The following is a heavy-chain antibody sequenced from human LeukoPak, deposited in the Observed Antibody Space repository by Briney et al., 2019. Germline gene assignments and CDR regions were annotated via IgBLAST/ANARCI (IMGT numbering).Heavy chain of an antibody. Sequence: GGSLRLSWAASGFTFSRYEMNWVRQAPGKGLEWVSYISSSGDTIYYADSVKGRFTISRDNAKNSLYLQMNSLRAEDTAVYYCAREIKRSSGWYDFDYWGQGTLVTVSS. D-gene: IGHD6-19*01. CDR2: ISSSGDTI. V-gene: IGHV3-48*03. CDR3: AREIKRSSGWYDFDY. CDR1: GFTFSRYE. J-gene: IGHJ4*02.